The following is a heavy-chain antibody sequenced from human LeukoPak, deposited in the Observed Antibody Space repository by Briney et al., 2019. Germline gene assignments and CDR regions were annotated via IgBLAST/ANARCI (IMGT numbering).Heavy chain of an antibody. CDR3: AISIQAAAIPAFDY. Sequence: INPDRGGTDYARQFQGRVTMTSDTSIRAAYMELSSLVSEDSAVYFCAISIQAAAIPAFDYWGQGTLVTVSS. V-gene: IGHV1-2*02. CDR2: INPDRGGT. D-gene: IGHD6-25*01. J-gene: IGHJ4*02.